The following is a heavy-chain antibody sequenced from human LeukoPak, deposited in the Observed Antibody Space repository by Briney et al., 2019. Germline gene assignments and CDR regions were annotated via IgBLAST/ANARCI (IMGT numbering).Heavy chain of an antibody. CDR1: GFTFSSYS. V-gene: IGHV3-23*01. Sequence: GGSLRLSCAASGFTFSSYSMNWVRQAPGKGLGWVSCVIGSGGGTFYADSVKGRSTISRDNSQNTLYLQMNSLGAEDTAVYYCAKGAASALVDWIDPWGQGTLVTVSS. CDR3: AKGAASALVDWIDP. J-gene: IGHJ5*02. D-gene: IGHD6-25*01. CDR2: VIGSGGGT.